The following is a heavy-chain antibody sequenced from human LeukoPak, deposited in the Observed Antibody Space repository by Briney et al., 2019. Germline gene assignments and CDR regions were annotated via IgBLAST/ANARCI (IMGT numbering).Heavy chain of an antibody. CDR1: GFTFSNYN. J-gene: IGHJ4*02. CDR3: AKDQYCTNGVCYTESLDY. Sequence: GGSLRLSCAASGFTFSNYNMNWVRQAPGKGLEWVSDISGSGRTTYYADSVRGRFTISRDNSKNTLYLQMNSLRAEDTAVYYCAKDQYCTNGVCYTESLDYWGQGTLVTVSS. CDR2: ISGSGRTT. D-gene: IGHD2-8*01. V-gene: IGHV3-23*01.